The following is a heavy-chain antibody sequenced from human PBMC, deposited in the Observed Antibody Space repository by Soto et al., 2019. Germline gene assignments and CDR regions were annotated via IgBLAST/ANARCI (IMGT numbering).Heavy chain of an antibody. D-gene: IGHD1-26*01. Sequence: ASVKVSCKASGYTFTGYYMHWVRQAPGQGLEWMGWINPNSGGTNYAQKFQGRVTMTRDTSISTAYMELSRPRSDDTAVYYCARVAGGNGSFIVALGIEFDYWGQGTLVTVSS. CDR3: ARVAGGNGSFIVALGIEFDY. J-gene: IGHJ4*02. CDR2: INPNSGGT. V-gene: IGHV1-2*02. CDR1: GYTFTGYY.